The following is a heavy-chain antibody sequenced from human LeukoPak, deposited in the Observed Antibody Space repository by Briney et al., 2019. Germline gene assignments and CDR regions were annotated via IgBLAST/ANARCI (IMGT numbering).Heavy chain of an antibody. CDR1: GFTFSSYW. J-gene: IGHJ4*02. CDR2: IKQDGSEK. V-gene: IGHV3-7*01. D-gene: IGHD3-16*02. CDR3: ARVGGRYSPLGY. Sequence: PGGSLRLSCAASGFTFSSYWMSWVRQAPGKGLERVANIKQDGSEKYYVDSVKGRSTISRDNDKNSLFLQMTSLRAEDTAVYYCARVGGRYSPLGYWGQGTLVTVSS.